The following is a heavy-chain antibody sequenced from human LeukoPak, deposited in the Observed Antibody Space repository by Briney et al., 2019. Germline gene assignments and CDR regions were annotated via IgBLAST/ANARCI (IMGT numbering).Heavy chain of an antibody. CDR1: GGSFSGYY. Sequence: SETLSLTCAVYGGSFSGYYWGWIRQPPGKGLEWIGSMYHSGNTYYNASLKSRVTISVDTSKNQISLKLSSVTAADTAVYYCARANSSGLNGDYWGQGTLVTVSS. V-gene: IGHV4-38-2*01. D-gene: IGHD3-22*01. J-gene: IGHJ4*02. CDR2: MYHSGNT. CDR3: ARANSSGLNGDY.